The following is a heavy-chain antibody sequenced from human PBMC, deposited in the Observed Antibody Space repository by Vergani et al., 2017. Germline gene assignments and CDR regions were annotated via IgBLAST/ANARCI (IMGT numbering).Heavy chain of an antibody. CDR1: GGSISSGSYY. Sequence: QVQLQESGPGLVKPSQTLSLTCTVSGGSISSGSYYWSWIRQPAGKGLEWIGRIYTSGSTNHNPSLKSRVTISVDTSKNQFSLKLSSVTAADTAVYYCARGILWFGKLSWFDPWGQGSLVTVSS. CDR2: IYTSGST. V-gene: IGHV4-61*02. CDR3: ARGILWFGKLSWFDP. D-gene: IGHD3-10*01. J-gene: IGHJ5*02.